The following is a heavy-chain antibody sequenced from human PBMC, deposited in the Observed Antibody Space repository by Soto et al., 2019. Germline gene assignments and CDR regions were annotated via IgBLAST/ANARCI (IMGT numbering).Heavy chain of an antibody. J-gene: IGHJ4*02. CDR1: GFTFSDHY. CDR2: TRNKANSYTT. CDR3: ARGPYIAVADVGYYFDY. Sequence: GGSLRLSCAASGFTFSDHYMDWVRQAPGKGLEWVGRTRNKANSYTTEYAASVKGRFTISRDDSKNSLYLQMNSLKTEDTAVYYCARGPYIAVADVGYYFDYWGQGTLVTVSS. V-gene: IGHV3-72*01. D-gene: IGHD6-19*01.